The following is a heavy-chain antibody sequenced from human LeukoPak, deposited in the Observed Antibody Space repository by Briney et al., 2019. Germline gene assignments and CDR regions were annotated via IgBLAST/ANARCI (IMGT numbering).Heavy chain of an antibody. CDR1: GFTVSIDA. D-gene: IGHD3-22*01. CDR2: IGGSGAST. Sequence: GRSLRLSCAASGFTVSIDAISWVRQAPGEGRECVLAIGGSGASTYYAASANGRFTIYRANPKNTLYLQMTRMRAEETAVSSCAKDTRRGGYGDSWGQGPLVTVSS. V-gene: IGHV3-23*01. J-gene: IGHJ4*02. CDR3: AKDTRRGGYGDS.